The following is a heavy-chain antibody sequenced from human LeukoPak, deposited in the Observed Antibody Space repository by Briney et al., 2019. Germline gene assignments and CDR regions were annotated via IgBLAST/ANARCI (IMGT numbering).Heavy chain of an antibody. CDR1: GFTFSSYA. CDR3: ARVVGDYGAFDI. V-gene: IGHV3-64*01. D-gene: IGHD4-17*01. Sequence: AGGSLRLSCAASGFTFSSYAMHWVRQAPGKGLEYVSAISSNGGSTYYANSVKGRFTISRDNSKNTLYHQMGSLRAEDMAVYYCARVVGDYGAFDIWGQGTMVTVSS. CDR2: ISSNGGST. J-gene: IGHJ3*02.